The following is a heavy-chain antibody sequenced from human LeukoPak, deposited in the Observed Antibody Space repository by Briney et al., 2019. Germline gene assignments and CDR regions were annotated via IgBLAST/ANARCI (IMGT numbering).Heavy chain of an antibody. J-gene: IGHJ5*02. CDR3: ARGGSSLGYCSSTSCPYNWFDP. CDR2: IYYSGST. V-gene: IGHV4-30-4*01. CDR1: GGSISSGDYY. Sequence: SQTLSLTCTVSGGSISSGDYYWSWIRQPPGKGLEWIGYIYYSGSTYYNPSLKSRVTISVDTSKNQFSLKLSSVTAADTAVYYCARGGSSLGYCSSTSCPYNWFDPWGQGTLVTVSS. D-gene: IGHD2-2*01.